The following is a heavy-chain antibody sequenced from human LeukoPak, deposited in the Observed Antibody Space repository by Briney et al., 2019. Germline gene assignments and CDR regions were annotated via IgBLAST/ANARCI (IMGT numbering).Heavy chain of an antibody. V-gene: IGHV3-23*01. CDR2: ISGTDGRT. Sequence: GGSLRLSCAASGFSFSSYAMNWVRQAPGKGLEWVSGISGTDGRTYYADSVKGRFTISRDNSKNTLYLQMNSLRAEDTAVYYCVKKYGRGTTSGPATSMDVWGQGTTVTVSS. CDR3: VKKYGRGTTSGPATSMDV. J-gene: IGHJ6*02. D-gene: IGHD3-10*02. CDR1: GFSFSSYA.